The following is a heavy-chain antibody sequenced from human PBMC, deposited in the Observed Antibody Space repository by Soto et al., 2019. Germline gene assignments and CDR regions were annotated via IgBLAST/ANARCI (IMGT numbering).Heavy chain of an antibody. CDR1: GASITQYY. D-gene: IGHD6-19*01. CDR3: ARHGSGFFAY. J-gene: IGHJ1*01. V-gene: IGHV4-59*01. CDR2: VSSTGST. Sequence: PSETLSLTCTVSGASITQYYWNWIRQSPGKGLEWIVSVSSTGSTVYNPSLTSRVTVSLDTSKNQFSLTLNSVTAADTAVYYCARHGSGFFAYSGPRTLVP.